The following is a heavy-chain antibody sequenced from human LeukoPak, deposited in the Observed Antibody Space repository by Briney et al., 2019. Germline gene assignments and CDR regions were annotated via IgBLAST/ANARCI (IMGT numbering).Heavy chain of an antibody. J-gene: IGHJ4*02. V-gene: IGHV3-23*01. CDR2: INDSGGST. Sequence: GGSLRLSCVGSRFTFSNYAMNWVRQAPGKGLEWVSTINDSGGSTYYADSLKGRFTISRDNSKKTLYLQMNSLRAEDTAIYYCAKSQVGTLRLYYFDYWGQGTLVTVS. D-gene: IGHD3-16*01. CDR1: RFTFSNYA. CDR3: AKSQVGTLRLYYFDY.